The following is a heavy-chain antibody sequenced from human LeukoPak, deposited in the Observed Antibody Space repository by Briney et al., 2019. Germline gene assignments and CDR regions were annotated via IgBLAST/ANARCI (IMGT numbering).Heavy chain of an antibody. V-gene: IGHV4-31*03. J-gene: IGHJ6*02. D-gene: IGHD3-3*01. Sequence: PSQTLSLTCTVSGGSISSGGYYWSWIRQHPGTGLEWIGYIYYSGSTYYNPSLKSRVTISGETCKKQLSLKRSAVSAEDKGVKYGARVYYDFWSGYYPRPYYYGMDVWGQGTTVTVSS. CDR1: GGSISSGGYY. CDR3: ARVYYDFWSGYYPRPYYYGMDV. CDR2: IYYSGST.